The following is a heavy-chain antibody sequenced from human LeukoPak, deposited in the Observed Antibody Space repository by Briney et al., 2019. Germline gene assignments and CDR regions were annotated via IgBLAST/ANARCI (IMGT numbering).Heavy chain of an antibody. CDR3: ARERAARGFDY. CDR1: GFTFSSYA. Sequence: GRSLRLSCAASGFTFSSYAMDWVRQAPGKGLEWVAVISYDGSTKYYADSLKGRFTISRDNSKNTLYLQMNSLRADDTAVYYCARERAARGFDYWGQGTLVTVSS. V-gene: IGHV3-30*01. D-gene: IGHD6-6*01. CDR2: ISYDGSTK. J-gene: IGHJ4*02.